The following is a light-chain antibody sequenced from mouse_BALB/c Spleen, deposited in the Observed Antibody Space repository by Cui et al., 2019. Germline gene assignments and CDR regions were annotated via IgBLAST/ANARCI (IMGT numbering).Light chain of an antibody. CDR3: QQLYSTPFT. J-gene: IGKJ4*01. V-gene: IGKV12-98*01. CDR1: QTIGTW. CDR2: AAT. Sequence: DIQMTQSPASQSASLGESVTITCLASQTIGTWLAWYQQKPGKSPQLLIYAATSLADGVPSRFSGSGSGTKFSFKISSLQAEDCVSYYCQQLYSTPFTFGSGTKLEIK.